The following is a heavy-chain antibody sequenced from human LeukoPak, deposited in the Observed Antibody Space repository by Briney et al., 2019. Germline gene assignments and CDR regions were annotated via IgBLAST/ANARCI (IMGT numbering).Heavy chain of an antibody. D-gene: IGHD2-2*01. CDR3: ARRGYCSSTSCYPFDP. J-gene: IGHJ5*02. Sequence: GESRKISCKGSGYSFTSYWIGWVRQMPGKGLEWMGIIYPGDSDTRYSPSFQGQVTISADKSISTAYLQWSSLKASDTAMYYCARRGYCSSTSCYPFDPWGQGTLVTVSS. V-gene: IGHV5-51*01. CDR2: IYPGDSDT. CDR1: GYSFTSYW.